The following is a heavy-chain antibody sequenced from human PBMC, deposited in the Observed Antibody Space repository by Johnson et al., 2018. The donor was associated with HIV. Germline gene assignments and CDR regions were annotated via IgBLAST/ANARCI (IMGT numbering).Heavy chain of an antibody. CDR3: ANGGIAARPGAFDI. CDR2: LYSGGST. J-gene: IGHJ3*02. D-gene: IGHD6-6*01. CDR1: AFTVSSNY. Sequence: VQLVESGGGSVQPGGSLRLSCAASAFTVSSNYMSWVRQAPGKGLAWVSVLYSGGSTYYADSVKGRFTISRENAKNSLYLQMNSLRAEDTALYYCANGGIAARPGAFDIWGQGTMVTVSS. V-gene: IGHV3-66*02.